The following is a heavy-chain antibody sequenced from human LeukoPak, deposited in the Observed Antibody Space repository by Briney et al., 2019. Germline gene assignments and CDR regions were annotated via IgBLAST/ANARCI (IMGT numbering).Heavy chain of an antibody. CDR2: ISYDGSNK. CDR1: GGTFSSYA. J-gene: IGHJ5*02. Sequence: SCKASGGTFSSYAMHWVRQAPGKGLEWVAVISYDGSNKYYADSVKGRFTISRDNSKNTLYLQMNSLRAEDTAVYYCARDAWRIVVANWFDPWGQGTLVTVSS. V-gene: IGHV3-30-3*01. D-gene: IGHD3-22*01. CDR3: ARDAWRIVVANWFDP.